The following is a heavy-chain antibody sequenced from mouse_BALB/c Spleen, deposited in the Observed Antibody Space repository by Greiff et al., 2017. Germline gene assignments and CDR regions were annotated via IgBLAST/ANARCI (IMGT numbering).Heavy chain of an antibody. CDR3: ARGEITGGDD. J-gene: IGHJ2*01. Sequence: QVQLQQSGAELAKPGASVKMSCKASGYTFTSYWMHWVKQRPGQGLEWIGYINPSTGYTEYNQKFKDKATLTADKSSSTAYMQLSSLTSEDSAVYYCARGEITGGDDWGQGTTLTVSS. D-gene: IGHD2-4*01. CDR2: INPSTGYT. CDR1: GYTFTSYW. V-gene: IGHV1-7*01.